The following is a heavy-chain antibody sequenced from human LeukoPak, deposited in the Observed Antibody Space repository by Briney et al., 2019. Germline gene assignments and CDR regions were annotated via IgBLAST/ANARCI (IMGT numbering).Heavy chain of an antibody. D-gene: IGHD3-3*01. J-gene: IGHJ4*02. CDR3: ARDREWQFTDY. V-gene: IGHV3-7*05. CDR2: IKQDGSEK. Sequence: GGSLRLSCAASGFTFSSYWMGWVRQAPGKGLEWVANIKQDGSEKNYVDSVKGRFTISRDNAKNSLYLQMNSLRAEDTAVYYCARDREWQFTDYWGQGNLVTVSS. CDR1: GFTFSSYW.